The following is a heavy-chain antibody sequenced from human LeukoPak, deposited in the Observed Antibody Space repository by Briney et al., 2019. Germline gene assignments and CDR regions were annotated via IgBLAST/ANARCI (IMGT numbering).Heavy chain of an antibody. CDR1: GFTFSNYA. J-gene: IGHJ4*02. CDR2: MHEDGREK. CDR3: ATGGALGGYWPH. V-gene: IGHV3-7*01. D-gene: IGHD1-26*01. Sequence: GGSLRLSCAGSGFTFSNYALIWVRQAPVRGLEWVAKMHEDGREKYYLDSVQGRFTISRDNARHSLYLQMNSLRADATAVYYYATGGALGGYWPHWGQGTLVTVSS.